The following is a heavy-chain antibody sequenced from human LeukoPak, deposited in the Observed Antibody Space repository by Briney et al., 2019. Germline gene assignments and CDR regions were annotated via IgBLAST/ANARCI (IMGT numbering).Heavy chain of an antibody. Sequence: ASVKVSCKASGYTFTGYYMHWVRQAPGQGLEWMGWINPNSGGTNYAQKFQGWVTMTRDTSISTVYMELSSLRSEDTAMYYCARESGGRPFDYWGQGTLVTVSS. CDR2: INPNSGGT. CDR1: GYTFTGYY. V-gene: IGHV1-2*04. J-gene: IGHJ4*02. CDR3: ARESGGRPFDY. D-gene: IGHD2-15*01.